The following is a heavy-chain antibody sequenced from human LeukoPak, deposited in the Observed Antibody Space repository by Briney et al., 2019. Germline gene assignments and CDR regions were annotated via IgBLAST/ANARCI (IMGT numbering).Heavy chain of an antibody. J-gene: IGHJ4*02. D-gene: IGHD3-9*01. CDR1: GSTISGNY. CDR3: AREASDWYLAGDY. V-gene: IGHV3-74*01. CDR2: INSDGTSR. Sequence: GGSLRLSCAVSGSTISGNYMHWIRQAPGKGLVWVSRINSDGTSRTYADSVKGRFTISRDNAKNMLYLQMNSLRAEDTAVYYCAREASDWYLAGDYWGQGTLVTVSS.